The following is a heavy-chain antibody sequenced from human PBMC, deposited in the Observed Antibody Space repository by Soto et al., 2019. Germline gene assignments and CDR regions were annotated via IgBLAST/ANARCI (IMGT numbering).Heavy chain of an antibody. CDR1: GFTFSNYA. Sequence: GGSRRLSCVAAGFTFSNYAMNWVRQAPGKGLEWVAVISHDGSNQYYADSVKGRITIYRDNSRNTLYLQMNNLRAKSTSMYYCARDLGNYYCALDDWGQGTLVTVSS. CDR3: ARDLGNYYCALDD. D-gene: IGHD1-26*01. CDR2: ISHDGSNQ. J-gene: IGHJ4*01. V-gene: IGHV3-30-3*01.